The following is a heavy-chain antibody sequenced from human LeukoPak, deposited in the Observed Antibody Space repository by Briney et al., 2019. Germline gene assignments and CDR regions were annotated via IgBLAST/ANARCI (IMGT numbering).Heavy chain of an antibody. D-gene: IGHD5-12*01. CDR2: ISGSGGST. CDR1: GFTFSSYA. Sequence: GGSLRLSCAASGFTFSSYAMSWVRQAPRKGLEWVSAISGSGGSTYYADSVKGRFTISRDNSKNTLYLQMNSLRAEDTAAYYCAKVFFQDGYNYPFDYWGQGTLVTVSS. CDR3: AKVFFQDGYNYPFDY. J-gene: IGHJ4*02. V-gene: IGHV3-23*01.